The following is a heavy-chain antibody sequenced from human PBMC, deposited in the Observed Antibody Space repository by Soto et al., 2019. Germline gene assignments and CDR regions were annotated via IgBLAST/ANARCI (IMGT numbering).Heavy chain of an antibody. CDR1: GFTFGTHA. CDR2: ISGSGGDT. J-gene: IGHJ1*01. CDR3: AKARRSSTPAPGCY. D-gene: IGHD2-2*01. Sequence: PGVSLRLSRAASGFTFGTHAISWVRKDPGKGLEWVSVISGSGGDTYYADSVKGRFTISRDNSKNTLSLQMNSLRAEDTAVYYCAKARRSSTPAPGCYWGQGTQVTVSS. V-gene: IGHV3-23*01.